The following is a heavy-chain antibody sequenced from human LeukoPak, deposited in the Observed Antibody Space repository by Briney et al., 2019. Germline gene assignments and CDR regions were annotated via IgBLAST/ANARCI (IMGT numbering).Heavy chain of an antibody. V-gene: IGHV3-21*01. D-gene: IGHD5-18*01. Sequence: GGSLRLSCAASVFTFSSYSMNWVRQAPGKGLEWVSSISSGSKYIYNADSVKGRFTISRDNAKNSLYLQMNSLRAEDTAVYYCARALPYSYGSMDFWGQGTLVIVSS. J-gene: IGHJ4*02. CDR1: VFTFSSYS. CDR3: ARALPYSYGSMDF. CDR2: ISSGSKYI.